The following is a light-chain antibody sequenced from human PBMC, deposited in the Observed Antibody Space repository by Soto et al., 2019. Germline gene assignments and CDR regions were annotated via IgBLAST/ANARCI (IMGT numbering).Light chain of an antibody. V-gene: IGKV3D-15*01. CDR2: GAS. CDR3: QQRAKWVT. CDR1: QSVSSN. Sequence: EIVMTQSPATLSVSPGERATLSCRASQSVSSNLAWYQQKPGQAPRLLIYGASTRATGIPARFSGSGSGTEFTLTISSLQSEDFAVYYCQQRAKWVTFGRGTKVDI. J-gene: IGKJ4*01.